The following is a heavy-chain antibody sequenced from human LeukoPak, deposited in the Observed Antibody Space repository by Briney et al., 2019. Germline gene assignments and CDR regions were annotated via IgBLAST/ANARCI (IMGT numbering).Heavy chain of an antibody. V-gene: IGHV4-34*01. CDR2: INDRGVT. CDR1: GDSFTGYY. J-gene: IGHJ4*02. Sequence: SETLSLTCAVYGDSFTGYYWSWIRQPPGRGLEWIGEINDRGVTYSDPSLKSRVTISRDTSKSQFSLRLTSVTAADTAVYYCARDSSQWVAARPPDYWGQGTLVTVSS. D-gene: IGHD6-19*01. CDR3: ARDSSQWVAARPPDY.